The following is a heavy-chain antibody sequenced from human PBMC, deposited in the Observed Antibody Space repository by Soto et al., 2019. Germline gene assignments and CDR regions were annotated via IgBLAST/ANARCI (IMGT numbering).Heavy chain of an antibody. V-gene: IGHV1-18*01. Sequence: ASVKVSCKASGYTFTSYGISWVRQAPGQGLEWMGWISAYNGNTNYAQKLQGRVTMTTDTSTSTAYMELRSLRSDDTAVYYCARIAGRRAAGTRYYFDYWGQGTLVTVSS. CDR2: ISAYNGNT. CDR3: ARIAGRRAAGTRYYFDY. J-gene: IGHJ4*02. CDR1: GYTFTSYG. D-gene: IGHD6-13*01.